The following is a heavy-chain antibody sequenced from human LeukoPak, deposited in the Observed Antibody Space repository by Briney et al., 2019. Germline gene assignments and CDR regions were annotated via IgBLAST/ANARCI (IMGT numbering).Heavy chain of an antibody. CDR2: INHSGST. V-gene: IGHV4-39*07. J-gene: IGHJ4*02. CDR1: GGSISSGDYY. D-gene: IGHD5-18*01. Sequence: SETLSLTCTVSGGSISSGDYYWSWIRQPPGKGPEWIGEINHSGSTNYNPSLKSRVTISVDTSKNQFSLKLSSVTAADTAVYYCARESRGYSYGYVGWGQGTLVTVSS. CDR3: ARESRGYSYGYVG.